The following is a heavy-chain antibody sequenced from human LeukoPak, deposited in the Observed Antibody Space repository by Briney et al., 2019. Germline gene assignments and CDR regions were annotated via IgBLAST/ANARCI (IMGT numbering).Heavy chain of an antibody. CDR3: TRETSSRYFDY. CDR1: GYTFTGYY. CDR2: INPNSGGT. V-gene: IGHV1-2*02. J-gene: IGHJ4*02. Sequence: ASVKVSCKASGYTFTGYYMHWVRQAPGQGPEWLGWINPNSGGTNYAQKFQGRVTITRNTSISTAYMELSSLRSEDTAVYYCTRETSSRYFDYWGQGTLVTVSS.